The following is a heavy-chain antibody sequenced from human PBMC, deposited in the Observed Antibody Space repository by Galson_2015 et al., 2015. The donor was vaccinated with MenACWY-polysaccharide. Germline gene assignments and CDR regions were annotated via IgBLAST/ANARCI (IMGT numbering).Heavy chain of an antibody. CDR3: GVRGRGASDFDY. J-gene: IGHJ4*02. V-gene: IGHV4-59*01. CDR1: GAFIRNSY. D-gene: IGHD1-26*01. CDR2: IFYSGNT. Sequence: SETLSLTCAVSGAFIRNSYWSWIRQSPGKGLEWIGYIFYSGNTNYNPSLKSRVTILLDRPRNQFSLKLTSVTAADTAVYYCGVRGRGASDFDYSGRGTLVTVSS.